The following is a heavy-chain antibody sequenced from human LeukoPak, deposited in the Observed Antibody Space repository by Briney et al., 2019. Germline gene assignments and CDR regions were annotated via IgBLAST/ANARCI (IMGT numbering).Heavy chain of an antibody. CDR3: AREEVVPAAIGWFDP. CDR1: GYTFTGYY. J-gene: IGHJ5*02. Sequence: SVKVSCTASGYTFTGYYMHWVRQAPGQGLEWMGGIIPIFGTANYAQKFQGRVTITTDESTSTAYMELSSLRSEDTAVYYCAREEVVPAAIGWFDPWGQGTLVTVSS. D-gene: IGHD2-2*02. V-gene: IGHV1-69*05. CDR2: IIPIFGTA.